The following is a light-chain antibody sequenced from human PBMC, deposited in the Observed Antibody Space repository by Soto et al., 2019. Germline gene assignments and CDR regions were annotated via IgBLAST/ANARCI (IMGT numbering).Light chain of an antibody. CDR2: GAS. J-gene: IGKJ3*01. Sequence: EIVLTQSPGTLSLSPGERATLSCRASQSVSSSYLAWYQQKPGQAPRLLIYGASSRATVIPDRFSGSGSGTDFTLTISRLEPEDFAVYYCQQYGSSSGFTFGPGTKVDIK. V-gene: IGKV3-20*01. CDR3: QQYGSSSGFT. CDR1: QSVSSSY.